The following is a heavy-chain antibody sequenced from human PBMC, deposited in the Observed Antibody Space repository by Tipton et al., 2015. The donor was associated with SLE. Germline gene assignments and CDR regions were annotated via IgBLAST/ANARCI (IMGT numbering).Heavy chain of an antibody. D-gene: IGHD3-3*01. CDR1: GGSISSGGYY. J-gene: IGHJ4*02. V-gene: IGHV4-31*03. CDR3: ARVGFWSGYSIDYFDY. Sequence: TLSLTCTVSGGSISSGGYYWSWIRQHPGKGLEWIGYIYYSGGTYYNPSLKSRVTISVDTSKNQFSLKLSSVTAADTAVYYCARVGFWSGYSIDYFDYWGQGTLVTVSS. CDR2: IYYSGGT.